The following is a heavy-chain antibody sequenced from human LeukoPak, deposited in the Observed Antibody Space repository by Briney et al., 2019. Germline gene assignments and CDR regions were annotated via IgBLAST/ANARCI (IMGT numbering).Heavy chain of an antibody. Sequence: HPGGPLRLSCAASGFTFSTYWMTWVRQAPGKGLEWVANIKEDGSEKYYVDSVKGRFTISRDNAKNSLYLQMNSLRAEDTAVYYCARNNWNLDYWGQGTLVTVSS. D-gene: IGHD1-20*01. CDR2: IKEDGSEK. CDR3: ARNNWNLDY. V-gene: IGHV3-7*01. J-gene: IGHJ4*02. CDR1: GFTFSTYW.